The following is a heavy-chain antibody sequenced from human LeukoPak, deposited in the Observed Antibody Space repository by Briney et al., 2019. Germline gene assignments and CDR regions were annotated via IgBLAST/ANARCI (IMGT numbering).Heavy chain of an antibody. J-gene: IGHJ4*02. CDR3: AKGGIAAAGLGY. CDR1: GFTFSSYA. Sequence: GGSLRLSCAASGFTFSSYAMSWVRQAPGKGLEWVSAISGSGGSTYYADSVKGRFTISRDNSKNTLYLQMKSQRAEDTAAYYCAKGGIAAAGLGYWGQGTLATVSS. D-gene: IGHD6-13*01. V-gene: IGHV3-23*01. CDR2: ISGSGGST.